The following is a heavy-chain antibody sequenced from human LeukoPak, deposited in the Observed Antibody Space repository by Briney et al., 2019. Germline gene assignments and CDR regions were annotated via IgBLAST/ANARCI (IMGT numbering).Heavy chain of an antibody. CDR1: GFIFSSNG. CDR2: IWNDGSNK. J-gene: IGHJ4*02. CDR3: ARASGPFDY. D-gene: IGHD3-10*01. Sequence: GGSLRLSCAASGFIFSSNGMHWVRQASGKGLEWVGVIWNDGSNKYYADSVKGRFTISRDNSKNTLYLQMNSLRAEDTAVYSCARASGPFDYWGQGTLVTVSS. V-gene: IGHV3-33*01.